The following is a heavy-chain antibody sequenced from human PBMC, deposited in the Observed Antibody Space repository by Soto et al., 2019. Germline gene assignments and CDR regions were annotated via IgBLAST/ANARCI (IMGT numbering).Heavy chain of an antibody. Sequence: QVQLVESGGGVVQPGRSLRLSCAASGFTFSSHSIQWVRQAPGKGLEWVAVISYDGSIKYYADSVKGRFTISRDNSKNTAYLQMSSLRAEDTAVFYCAREWSTSGDFDYWGQGTLVIVSS. J-gene: IGHJ4*02. CDR2: ISYDGSIK. CDR3: AREWSTSGDFDY. D-gene: IGHD3-10*01. V-gene: IGHV3-30-3*01. CDR1: GFTFSSHS.